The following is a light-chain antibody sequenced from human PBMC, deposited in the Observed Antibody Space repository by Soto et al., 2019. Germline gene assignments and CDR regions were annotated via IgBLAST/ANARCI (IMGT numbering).Light chain of an antibody. J-gene: IGKJ1*01. CDR1: QDISNY. Sequence: EIQITHAPSSLSESVVDRVNLTLHASQDISNYLNWYQQKPGKAPKLLIYDASNLETGVPSRFSGSGSGTDFTFTIRSLQPEDIATYYCQQYDNLPRWTCGKGHKGDIK. CDR3: QQYDNLPRWT. CDR2: DAS. V-gene: IGKV1-33*01.